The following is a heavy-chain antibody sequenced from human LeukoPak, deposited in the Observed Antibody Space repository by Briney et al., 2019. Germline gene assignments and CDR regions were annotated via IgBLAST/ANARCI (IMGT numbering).Heavy chain of an antibody. V-gene: IGHV4-59*01. J-gene: IGHJ5*02. CDR3: ARVVPMRNYYDSSGYYSFGWFDP. CDR1: GGSISSCY. Sequence: SETLSLTCTVSGGSISSCYWSWIRQPPGKGLEWIGYIYSSGSTNYNPSLKSRITISVDTSKNQFSLKLSSVTAADTAVYYCARVVPMRNYYDSSGYYSFGWFDPWGQGTLVTVSS. D-gene: IGHD3-22*01. CDR2: IYSSGST.